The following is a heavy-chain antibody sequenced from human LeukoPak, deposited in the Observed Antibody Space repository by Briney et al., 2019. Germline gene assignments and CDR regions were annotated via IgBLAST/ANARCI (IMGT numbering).Heavy chain of an antibody. J-gene: IGHJ5*02. CDR1: GGSIRSNSYY. Sequence: PSETLSLTCIVSGGSIRSNSYYWGWIRQPPGKGLEWIGEINHSGSTNYNPSLKSRVTISVDTSKNQFSLKLSSVTAADTAVYYCARGDGSKQWLVRLWYNWFDPWGQGTLVTVSS. V-gene: IGHV4-39*07. CDR2: INHSGST. D-gene: IGHD6-19*01. CDR3: ARGDGSKQWLVRLWYNWFDP.